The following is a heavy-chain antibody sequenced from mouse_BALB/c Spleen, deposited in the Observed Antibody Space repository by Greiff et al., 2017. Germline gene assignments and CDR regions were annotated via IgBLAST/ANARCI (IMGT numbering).Heavy chain of an antibody. J-gene: IGHJ4*01. CDR2: IYPGNSDT. CDR3: TKGDDYDLYAMDY. Sequence: VQLKESGTVLARPGASVKMSCKASGYSFTSYWMHWVKQRPGQGLEWIGAIYPGNSDTSYNQKFKGKAKLTAVTSASTAYMELSSLTTEDSAVYYCTKGDDYDLYAMDYWGQGTSVTVSS. V-gene: IGHV1-5*01. CDR1: GYSFTSYW. D-gene: IGHD2-4*01.